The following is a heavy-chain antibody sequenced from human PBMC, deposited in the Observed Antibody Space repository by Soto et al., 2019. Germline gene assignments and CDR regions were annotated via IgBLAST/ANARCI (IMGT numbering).Heavy chain of an antibody. J-gene: IGHJ5*02. CDR2: ISSSGSTI. CDR1: GFTFSYYY. CDR3: ARDPFHGTTGWNWFDP. D-gene: IGHD1-7*01. Sequence: PGGSLRLSCAASGFTFSYYYMIWIRQAPGKGLEWVSYISSSGSTIYYADSVKGRFTISRDNAKNSLYLQMNSLRAEDTAVYYCARDPFHGTTGWNWFDPWGQGTLVTVSS. V-gene: IGHV3-11*01.